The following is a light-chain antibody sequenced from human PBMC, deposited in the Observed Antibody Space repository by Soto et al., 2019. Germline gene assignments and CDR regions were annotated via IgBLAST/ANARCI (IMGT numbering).Light chain of an antibody. CDR2: DVS. Sequence: QSALTQPPAASGSPGQSVTISCTGTSSDIGDSNSVSWYQQHPGKAPKLIIYDVSKRPSGVPDRFSGSKSGDTASLTASGLQAEDEADYHCSSYAANNDYVLGIATQVTV. CDR3: SSYAANNDYV. J-gene: IGLJ1*01. CDR1: SSDIGDSNS. V-gene: IGLV2-8*01.